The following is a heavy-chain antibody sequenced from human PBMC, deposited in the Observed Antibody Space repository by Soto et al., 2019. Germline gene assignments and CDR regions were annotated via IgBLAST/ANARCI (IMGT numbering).Heavy chain of an antibody. V-gene: IGHV4-4*02. CDR2: IYHSGST. CDR3: AREAYSSSWYYFDY. Sequence: QVQLQESGPGLVKPSGTLSLTCAVSGGSISSSNWWSWVRQPPGKGLEWIGEIYHSGSTNYNPSLKSRITISVDQSKNPFSLKLSAVTAADTAVYYCAREAYSSSWYYFDYWGQGTLVTVSS. CDR1: GGSISSSNW. J-gene: IGHJ4*02. D-gene: IGHD6-13*01.